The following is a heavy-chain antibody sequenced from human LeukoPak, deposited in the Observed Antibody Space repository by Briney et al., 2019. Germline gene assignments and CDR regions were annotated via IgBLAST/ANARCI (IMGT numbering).Heavy chain of an antibody. J-gene: IGHJ6*03. CDR3: AKDALYSSGWYGGVGYYYYYMDV. CDR1: GFTFSSYA. V-gene: IGHV3-23*01. D-gene: IGHD6-19*01. Sequence: PGGSLRLSCAASGFTFSSYAMSWVRQAPGKGLEWVSAISGSGGSTYYADSVKGRFTISRDNSKNTLYLQMNSLRAEDTAVYYCAKDALYSSGWYGGVGYYYYYMDVWGKGTTVTISS. CDR2: ISGSGGST.